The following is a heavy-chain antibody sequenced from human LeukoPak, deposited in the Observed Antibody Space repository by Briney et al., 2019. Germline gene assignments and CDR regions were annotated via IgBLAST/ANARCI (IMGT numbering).Heavy chain of an antibody. CDR3: AKVFGAGKYFDFPYYYYALDV. CDR1: GFPFGNFG. D-gene: IGHD3-9*01. J-gene: IGHJ6*02. V-gene: IGHV3-30*18. CDR2: ISHDGNKN. Sequence: GGSLRLSCAASGFPFGNFGMHWVRQAPGKGLEWVDLISHDGNKNHVADSVRGRFTISRDNSKNSLYLQMDGLRGGDTAVYYCAKVFGAGKYFDFPYYYYALDVWGQGTTVTVSS.